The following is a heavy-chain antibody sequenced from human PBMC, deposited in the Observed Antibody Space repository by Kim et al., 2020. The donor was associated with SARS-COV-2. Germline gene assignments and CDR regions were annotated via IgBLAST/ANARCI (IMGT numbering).Heavy chain of an antibody. CDR3: ARGRSVDV. CDR2: GSVK. D-gene: IGHD3-3*01. Sequence: GSVKYHVHSVKARLTISSDNAKDSLVLQRNSLRAEDTAVYYCARGRSVDVWGQGTTVTVSS. J-gene: IGHJ6*02. V-gene: IGHV3-7*01.